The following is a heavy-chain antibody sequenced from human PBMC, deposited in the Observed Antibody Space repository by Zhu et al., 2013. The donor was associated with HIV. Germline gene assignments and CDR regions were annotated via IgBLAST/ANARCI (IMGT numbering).Heavy chain of an antibody. J-gene: IGHJ4*02. CDR2: INPSGGST. V-gene: IGHV1-46*03. D-gene: IGHD3-10*01. CDR1: GYTFTSYY. CDR3: ARSEAFTMVRGVITIFDY. Sequence: QVQLVQSGAEVKKPGASVKVSCKASGYTFTSYYMHWVRQAPGQGLEWMGIINPSGGSTSYAQKFQGRVTVTRDTSTSTVYMELSSLRSEDTAVYYCARSEAFTMVRGVITIFDYWGQGTLVTVSS.